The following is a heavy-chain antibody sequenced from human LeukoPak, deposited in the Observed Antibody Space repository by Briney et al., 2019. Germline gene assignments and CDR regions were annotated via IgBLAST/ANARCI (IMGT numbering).Heavy chain of an antibody. J-gene: IGHJ4*02. D-gene: IGHD1-26*01. CDR1: TYTLSELS. V-gene: IGHV1-24*01. CDR3: ATAGYSETYYLLFDY. CDR2: FDSEDGET. Sequence: ASVKVSCKVSTYTLSELSMHWVRQAPGKGLEWMGGFDSEDGETIYAQKFQGRVTMTEDTSTDTAYMELSRLRSEDTAVYYCATAGYSETYYLLFDYWGQGTLVTVSS.